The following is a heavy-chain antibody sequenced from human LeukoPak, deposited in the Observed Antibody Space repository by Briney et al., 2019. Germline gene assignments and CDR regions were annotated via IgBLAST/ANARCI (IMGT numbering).Heavy chain of an antibody. CDR2: ISSSGTTI. V-gene: IGHV3-11*01. J-gene: IGHJ4*02. CDR1: GFTFSDYY. CDR3: AKGHTFTAP. Sequence: PGGSLRLSCAASGFTFSDYYMSWIRQAPGKGVEWVSYISSSGTTINYADSVKDRFTISRDNAKNSLYLQMNSLRAEDTAVYYCAKGHTFTAPWGQGTLVTVSS. D-gene: IGHD2/OR15-2a*01.